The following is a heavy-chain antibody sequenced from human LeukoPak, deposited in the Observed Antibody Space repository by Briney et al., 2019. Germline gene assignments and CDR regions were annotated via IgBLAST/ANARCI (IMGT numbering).Heavy chain of an antibody. Sequence: GGSLRLSCAASGFTFSSYSMNWVRQAPGKGLEWVSSISSSSSYIYYADSVKGRFTISRDNAKNSLYLQMNSLRAEDTAVYYCARDPGGYYGSGSYNYFDYWGQGTLVTVSS. CDR3: ARDPGGYYGSGSYNYFDY. J-gene: IGHJ4*02. CDR2: ISSSSSYI. V-gene: IGHV3-21*01. D-gene: IGHD3-10*01. CDR1: GFTFSSYS.